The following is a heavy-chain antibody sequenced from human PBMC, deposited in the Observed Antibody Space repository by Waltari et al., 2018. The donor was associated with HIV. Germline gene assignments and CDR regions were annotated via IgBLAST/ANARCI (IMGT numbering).Heavy chain of an antibody. J-gene: IGHJ3*02. CDR3: ARDSPGPRLGDLAI. Sequence: EVQLVESGGGLVQPGGSLRLSCEASGFTFSSYWMSWVRQAPGKGLGWVANIKQDGSEKYYVDSVKGRFPISRDNAKNSRYLQRNSLRAEDTAVYYCARDSPGPRLGDLAIWGQGTMVTVSS. CDR1: GFTFSSYW. CDR2: IKQDGSEK. D-gene: IGHD3-16*01. V-gene: IGHV3-7*01.